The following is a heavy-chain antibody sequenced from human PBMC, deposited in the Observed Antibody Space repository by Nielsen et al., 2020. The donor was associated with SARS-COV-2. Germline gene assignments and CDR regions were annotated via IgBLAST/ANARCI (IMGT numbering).Heavy chain of an antibody. CDR1: GFTFSNYA. D-gene: IGHD3-22*01. CDR3: AKDNGIYYDSSGYEFDP. Sequence: GESLKISCAASGFTFSNYAMSWVRQPPGKGLEWVSAISSSSTYIFYADSMKGRFTISRDNAKNSLYLQMNSLRAEDTALYYCAKDNGIYYDSSGYEFDPWGQGTLVTVSS. CDR2: ISSSSTYI. J-gene: IGHJ5*02. V-gene: IGHV3-21*04.